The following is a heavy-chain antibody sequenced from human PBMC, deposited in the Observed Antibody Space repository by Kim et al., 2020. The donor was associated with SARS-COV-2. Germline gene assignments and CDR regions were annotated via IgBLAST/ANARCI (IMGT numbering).Heavy chain of an antibody. V-gene: IGHV3-53*01. J-gene: IGHJ6*02. CDR2: K. Sequence: KYRADSGKGRFTISRDNSRNTVFLQMNSRRAEVTAVYYCARLRDYGMDVWGQGTTVTVSS. CDR3: ARLRDYGMDV.